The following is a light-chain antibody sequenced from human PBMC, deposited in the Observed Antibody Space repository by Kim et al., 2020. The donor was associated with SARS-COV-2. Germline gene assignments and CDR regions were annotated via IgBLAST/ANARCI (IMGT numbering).Light chain of an antibody. J-gene: IGLJ3*02. CDR1: NLWDKY. Sequence: VSVSPGQTAPFTWSGENLWDKYICWYQQKSGRSPVLVIYQNYKRPSGIPERFSGSNSGNTATLTISGTQAMDEADYYCQAWDFNRVFGRGTRLTVL. CDR3: QAWDFNRV. V-gene: IGLV3-1*01. CDR2: QNY.